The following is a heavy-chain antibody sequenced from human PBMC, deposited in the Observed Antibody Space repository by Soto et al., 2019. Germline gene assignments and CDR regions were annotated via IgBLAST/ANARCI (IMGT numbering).Heavy chain of an antibody. Sequence: QLQLVQSGTEVKEPGSSVKVSCKASGGTFSTSSFVWVRQGPGQGLEWMGGIIPIFTRTNFAQKFQGRVTFSADESTRTTYMELRSLTSKDTAIYYCARDVVRSTAGDSRGQGTLVTVSS. V-gene: IGHV1-69*01. CDR1: GGTFSTSS. J-gene: IGHJ4*02. CDR3: ARDVVRSTAGDS. D-gene: IGHD2-15*01. CDR2: IIPIFTRT.